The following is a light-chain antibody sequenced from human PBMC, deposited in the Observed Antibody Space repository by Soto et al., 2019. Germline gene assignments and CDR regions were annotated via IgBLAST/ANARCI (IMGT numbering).Light chain of an antibody. CDR1: SNDVGGYNY. CDR3: SSSTAFSTWV. J-gene: IGLJ3*02. CDR2: EVS. V-gene: IGLV2-14*01. Sequence: QSALTQPASVSGSPGQSITISCTGTSNDVGGYNYVSWYQQHQGKAPQLIIYEVSNRPSGVSHRFSGSKSGDTASLTISGLQAEDGADYYCSSSTAFSTWVFGGGTKLTVL.